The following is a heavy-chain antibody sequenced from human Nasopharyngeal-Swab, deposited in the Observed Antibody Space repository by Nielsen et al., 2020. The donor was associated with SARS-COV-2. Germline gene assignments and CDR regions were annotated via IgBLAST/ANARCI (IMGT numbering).Heavy chain of an antibody. V-gene: IGHV3-20*01. D-gene: IGHD2-15*01. CDR1: GFTFDDYG. CDR3: AREGGYCSGGSCPYYGMDV. Sequence: GGSLRLSCAASGFTFDDYGMSWVRQAPGKGLEWVSGINWNGGSTGYADSVKGRFTISRDNAKNSLYLQMISLRAEDTALYHCAREGGYCSGGSCPYYGMDVWGQGTTVTVSS. CDR2: INWNGGST. J-gene: IGHJ6*02.